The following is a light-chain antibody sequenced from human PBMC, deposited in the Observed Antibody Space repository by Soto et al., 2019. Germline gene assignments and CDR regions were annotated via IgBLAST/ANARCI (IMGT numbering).Light chain of an antibody. J-gene: IGLJ1*01. CDR1: SSDIGGYHY. Sequence: QSALTQPASVSGSPGQSITISCTGTSSDIGGYHYVSWYQQYPGRTPKLIIYEVTNRPSGVSNRFSGSKSGNTASLTISGRQAEDEADYYCSSYTTTPTLLFGTGTKLTVL. CDR2: EVT. V-gene: IGLV2-14*01. CDR3: SSYTTTPTLL.